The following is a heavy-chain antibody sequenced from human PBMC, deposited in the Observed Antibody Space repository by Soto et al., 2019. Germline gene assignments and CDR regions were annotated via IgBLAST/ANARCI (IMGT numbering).Heavy chain of an antibody. J-gene: IGHJ4*01. CDR1: GYSIRSDYY. CDR2: IYHSGST. CDR3: ARADISLATGNFDY. V-gene: IGHV4-38-2*01. D-gene: IGHD5-12*01. Sequence: PSETLSLTCAVSGYSIRSDYYWGWIRQPPGKGPEWIGSIYHSGSTYYYASLRSRVTISVHTSRNQFSLKLSSVIAADTAMYYCARADISLATGNFDYWGHGTLVTVSS.